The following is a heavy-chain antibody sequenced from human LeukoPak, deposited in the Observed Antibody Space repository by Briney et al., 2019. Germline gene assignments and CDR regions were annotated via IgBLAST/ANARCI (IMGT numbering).Heavy chain of an antibody. Sequence: GGSLRLSCAASGFTFTDFYMTWIRQAPGKGLEWVSHISSSGSTIFYADSVKGRFTISRDNAKNSLYLQMNSLRAEDTAVYYCARDSFYYYHSSGYYLIGGAFDIWGQGTMVTVSS. J-gene: IGHJ3*02. D-gene: IGHD3-22*01. CDR2: ISSSGSTI. V-gene: IGHV3-11*04. CDR3: ARDSFYYYHSSGYYLIGGAFDI. CDR1: GFTFTDFY.